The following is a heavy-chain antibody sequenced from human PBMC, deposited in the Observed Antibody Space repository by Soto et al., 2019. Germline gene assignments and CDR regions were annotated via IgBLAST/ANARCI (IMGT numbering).Heavy chain of an antibody. CDR3: AREGNNWFDP. V-gene: IGHV4-59*01. Sequence: PSETLSLTCTVSGGSISSYYWSWIRQPPGKGLEWIGYIYYSGSTNYNPSLKSRVTISVDTSKNQFSLKLSSVTAADTAVYYCAREGNNWFDPWGQGTLVTSPQ. CDR1: GGSISSYY. CDR2: IYYSGST. J-gene: IGHJ5*02.